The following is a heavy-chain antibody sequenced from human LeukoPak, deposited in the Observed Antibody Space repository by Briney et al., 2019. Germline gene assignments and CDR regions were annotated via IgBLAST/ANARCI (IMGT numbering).Heavy chain of an antibody. CDR3: ARAPGYGSGSYSTGNYYNGMDV. Sequence: PGGSLRLSCAASGFTFSTCSMNWVRQAPGKGLEWVAVIWYDGTNKYYADSVKGRFTISRDNSKNTLYLQMNSLRAEDTAVYYCARAPGYGSGSYSTGNYYNGMDVWGQGTTVTVTS. V-gene: IGHV3-33*08. J-gene: IGHJ6*02. D-gene: IGHD3-10*01. CDR1: GFTFSTCS. CDR2: IWYDGTNK.